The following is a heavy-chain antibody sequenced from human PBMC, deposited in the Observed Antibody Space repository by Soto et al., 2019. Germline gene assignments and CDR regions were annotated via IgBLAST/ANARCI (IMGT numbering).Heavy chain of an antibody. CDR2: IGSSSRSI. V-gene: IGHV3-48*02. Sequence: GGSLRLSCAASGFTFSNYGMNWVRQAPGKGLEWVSYIGSSSRSIYYADSVKGRFTISRDNAKNSLYLQMNSLRDEDTAVYFCARAALYGYDYWGQGTLVTVSS. CDR1: GFTFSNYG. CDR3: ARAALYGYDY. J-gene: IGHJ4*02. D-gene: IGHD4-17*01.